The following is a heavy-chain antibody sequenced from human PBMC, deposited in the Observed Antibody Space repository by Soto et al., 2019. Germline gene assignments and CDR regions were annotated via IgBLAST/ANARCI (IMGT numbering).Heavy chain of an antibody. CDR2: IIPILDIP. Sequence: QVQLVQSGAEVKKPGSSVKVSCKASGGTFSRYTISWVPQAPGQGLEWMGRIIPILDIPNYAQNFQGRVTITADKSTSTAYMELSSLRSDDTAVYYCASHFTGVLVLGASPPGGDNYGWDVWGQGTTVTVSS. V-gene: IGHV1-69*02. D-gene: IGHD2-15*01. CDR1: GGTFSRYT. CDR3: ASHFTGVLVLGASPPGGDNYGWDV. J-gene: IGHJ6*02.